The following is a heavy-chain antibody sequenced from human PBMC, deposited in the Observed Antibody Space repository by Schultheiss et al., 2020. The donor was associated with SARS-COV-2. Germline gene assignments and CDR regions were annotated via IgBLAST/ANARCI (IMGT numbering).Heavy chain of an antibody. CDR3: AKDLRIAVALQH. V-gene: IGHV3-30*02. J-gene: IGHJ1*01. CDR1: GFTFSSYS. CDR2: IRYDGSNK. Sequence: GGSLRLSCAVSGFTFSSYSMNWVRQAPGKGLEWVAFIRYDGSNKYYADSVKGRFTVSRDNSKSTLYLQMNSLRAEDTAVYYCAKDLRIAVALQHWGQGTLVTVSS. D-gene: IGHD6-19*01.